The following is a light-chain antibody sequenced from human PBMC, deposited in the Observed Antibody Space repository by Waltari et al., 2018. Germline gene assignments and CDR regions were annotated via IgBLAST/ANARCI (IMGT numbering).Light chain of an antibody. CDR3: AVWDDSLGGV. V-gene: IGLV1-44*01. CDR2: NDN. Sequence: QSVLTQPPSVSGTPGQRVTISCSGSNSNIGGNSVNWYQQVPGTAPKLLIYNDNQGPSGVPDRFPASKSGTSASLAITGLQSEDEADYYCAVWDDSLGGVFGGGTKLTVL. CDR1: NSNIGGNS. J-gene: IGLJ3*02.